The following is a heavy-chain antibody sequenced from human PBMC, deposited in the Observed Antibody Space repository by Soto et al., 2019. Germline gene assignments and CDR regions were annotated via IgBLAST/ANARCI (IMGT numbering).Heavy chain of an antibody. J-gene: IGHJ4*02. V-gene: IGHV3-64*01. D-gene: IGHD1-7*01. CDR1: GFTFSSYD. CDR3: VRRVSGNYDY. CDR2: ISSNGGTT. Sequence: EVQLAESGGGMVQPGGSLRLSCVASGFTFSSYDMHWVRQAPGKGLEYVSSISSNGGTTYYGNSVKCRFTISRDNSKNTLDLQMGSLRAEDMAVYYCVRRVSGNYDYWGQGTLVTVSS.